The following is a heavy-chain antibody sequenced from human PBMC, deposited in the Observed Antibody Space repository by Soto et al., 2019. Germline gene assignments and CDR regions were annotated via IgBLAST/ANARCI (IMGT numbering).Heavy chain of an antibody. CDR2: ISAYNGNT. D-gene: IGHD5-18*01. J-gene: IGHJ4*02. CDR3: ARRAYSYGLMYYFDY. Sequence: ASVKVSCKASGYTFTSYGISWVRQAPGQGLEWMGWISAYNGNTNYAQKLQGGVTMTTDTSTSTADMELSSLRSEDTAVYYCARRAYSYGLMYYFDYWGQGTLVTVS. CDR1: GYTFTSYG. V-gene: IGHV1-18*01.